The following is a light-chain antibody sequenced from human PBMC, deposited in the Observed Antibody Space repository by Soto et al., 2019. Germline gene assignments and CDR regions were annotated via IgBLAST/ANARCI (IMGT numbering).Light chain of an antibody. CDR3: QQYHSLPFT. Sequence: DIQVTQSPSSMSASVGDRITITCPASQDISKYLIWYQQTPGKAPKFLIYEASKLERGVPSRFSGGGSGTDFTFAINSLQPEDIVTYYCQQYHSLPFTFGPGTKLDIK. V-gene: IGKV1-33*01. CDR2: EAS. CDR1: QDISKY. J-gene: IGKJ3*01.